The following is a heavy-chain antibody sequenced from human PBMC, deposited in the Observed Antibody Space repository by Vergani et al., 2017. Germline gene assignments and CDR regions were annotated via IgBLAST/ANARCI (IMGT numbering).Heavy chain of an antibody. Sequence: EVQLVQSGAEVKKPGESLRISCKGSGYSFTSYWISWVRQMPGKGLEWMGRIDPSDSYTNYSPSFQGHVTISADKSISTAYLQWSSLKASDTAMYYCARQLAVAGKWCGPYYYYGMDVWGQGTTVTVSS. D-gene: IGHD6-19*01. J-gene: IGHJ6*02. CDR1: GYSFTSYW. CDR2: IDPSDSYT. CDR3: ARQLAVAGKWCGPYYYYGMDV. V-gene: IGHV5-10-1*01.